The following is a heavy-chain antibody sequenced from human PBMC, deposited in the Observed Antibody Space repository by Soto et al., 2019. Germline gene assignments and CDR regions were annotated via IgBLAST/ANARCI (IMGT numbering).Heavy chain of an antibody. J-gene: IGHJ3*02. CDR2: IIPIFGTA. V-gene: IGHV1-69*13. CDR3: ASQNPMSIAAPTNAFDI. Sequence: GASVKVSCKASGYTFTSYGISWVRQAPGQGLEWMGGIIPIFGTANYAQKFQGRVTITADESTSTAYMELSSLRSEDTAVYYCASQNPMSIAAPTNAFDIWGQGTMVTVSS. CDR1: GYTFTSYG. D-gene: IGHD6-6*01.